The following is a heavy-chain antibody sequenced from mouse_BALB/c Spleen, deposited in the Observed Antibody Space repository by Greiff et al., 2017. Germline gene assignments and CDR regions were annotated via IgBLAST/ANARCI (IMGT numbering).Heavy chain of an antibody. D-gene: IGHD2-4*01. CDR3: ARKPSIYYDYDGGFAY. J-gene: IGHJ3*01. CDR1: GFSLTSYG. V-gene: IGHV2-4-1*01. CDR2: IWSGGST. Sequence: VKLVESGPGLVQPSQSLSITCTVSGFSLTSYGVHWVRQSPGKGLEWLGVIWSGGSTDYNAAFISRLSISKDNSKSQVFFKMNSLQADDTAIYYCARKPSIYYDYDGGFAYWGQGTLVTVSA.